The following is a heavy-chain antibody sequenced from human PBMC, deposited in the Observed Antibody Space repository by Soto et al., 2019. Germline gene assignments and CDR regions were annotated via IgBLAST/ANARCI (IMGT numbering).Heavy chain of an antibody. CDR1: GCTFTSYG. CDR3: ARDYYYDSSGYYPYYYYSGMDV. D-gene: IGHD3-22*01. CDR2: ISAYNGNT. V-gene: IGHV1-18*04. Sequence: ASVKVSCKASGCTFTSYGISWVRQAPGQGLEWMGWISAYNGNTNYAQKLQGRVTMTTDTSTSTAYMELRSLRSDDTAVYYCARDYYYDSSGYYPYYYYSGMDVWGQGTTVTVS. J-gene: IGHJ6*02.